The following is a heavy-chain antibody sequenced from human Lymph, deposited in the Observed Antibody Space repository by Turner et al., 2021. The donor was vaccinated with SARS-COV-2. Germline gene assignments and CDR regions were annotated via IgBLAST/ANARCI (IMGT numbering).Heavy chain of an antibody. D-gene: IGHD3-10*01. CDR3: ARLVRRAEYYFDY. J-gene: IGHJ4*02. CDR2: IYYSGSN. CDR1: GCSISSSSHY. V-gene: IGHV4-39*01. Sequence: QLQLQESCPGLVKPSETLSLTCTVSGCSISSSSHYWGWIRQPPGRGLEWIGHIYYSGSNYYNPSLKSRVTISVDTSKNQFSLKLSSVTAADTAVYYCARLVRRAEYYFDYWGQGTLVTVSS.